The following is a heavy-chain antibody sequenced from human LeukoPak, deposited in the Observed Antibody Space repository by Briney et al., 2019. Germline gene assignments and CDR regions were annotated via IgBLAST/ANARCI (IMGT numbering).Heavy chain of an antibody. D-gene: IGHD3-3*01. CDR3: ARASTIFGHFAY. CDR2: IYYSGST. CDR1: GGSISSGGYY. J-gene: IGHJ4*02. V-gene: IGHV4-31*03. Sequence: SQTLSLTCTVSGGSISSGGYYWSWIRQHPGKGLEWIGYIYYSGSTYYNPSLKSRVTISVDTSKNQFSLKLTSVTAADTAVYYCARASTIFGHFAYWGRGTLVTVSS.